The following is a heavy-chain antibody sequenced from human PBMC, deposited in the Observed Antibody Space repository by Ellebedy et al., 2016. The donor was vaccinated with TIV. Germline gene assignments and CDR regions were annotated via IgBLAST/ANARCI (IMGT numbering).Heavy chain of an antibody. V-gene: IGHV3-43*02. Sequence: GESLKISCAASGFTFDDYAMHWVRQAPGKGLEWVSLITRDGGATYYADSVKGRFTISRDNSRNSLYLQMNSLRTDDTALYYCAKAITLGRDDAFDVWGQGTMVTVS. D-gene: IGHD5-24*01. CDR2: ITRDGGAT. CDR1: GFTFDDYA. J-gene: IGHJ3*01. CDR3: AKAITLGRDDAFDV.